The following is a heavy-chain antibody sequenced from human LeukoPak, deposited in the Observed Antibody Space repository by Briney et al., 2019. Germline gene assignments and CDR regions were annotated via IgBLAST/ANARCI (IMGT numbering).Heavy chain of an antibody. CDR2: IYPGDSDT. D-gene: IGHD3-3*01. Sequence: GESLKISCKGSGYSFTSYWIGWVRQMPGKGLEWMGIIYPGDSDTRYSPSFQGQITISADKSINTAYLQWSRLKASDTAIYYCARDGGYDYWNGYNGFDYWGQGTLVTVSS. CDR1: GYSFTSYW. J-gene: IGHJ4*02. CDR3: ARDGGYDYWNGYNGFDY. V-gene: IGHV5-51*01.